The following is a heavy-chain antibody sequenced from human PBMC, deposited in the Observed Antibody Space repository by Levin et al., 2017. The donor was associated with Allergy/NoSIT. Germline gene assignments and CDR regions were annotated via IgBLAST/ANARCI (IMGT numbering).Heavy chain of an antibody. V-gene: IGHV4-31*03. D-gene: IGHD4-11*01. J-gene: IGHJ4*02. CDR2: IYYTGNT. CDR3: ARRTDYIDYDEYYFDY. Sequence: SETLSLTCTVSGDSISSGGYFWSWIRQRPGKGLEWIGYIYYTGNTYYNPSLKSRVTMSVDTSKNQFSLKLSSVTAADTAVYYCARRTDYIDYDEYYFDYWGQGTLVTVSS. CDR1: GDSISSGGYF.